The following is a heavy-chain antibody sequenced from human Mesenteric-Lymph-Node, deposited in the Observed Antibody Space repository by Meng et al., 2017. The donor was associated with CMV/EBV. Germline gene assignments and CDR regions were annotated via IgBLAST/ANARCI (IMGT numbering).Heavy chain of an antibody. CDR1: GFTFSDYS. D-gene: IGHD2-2*02. CDR2: ISNSASTI. CDR3: ARDAVVPAAI. J-gene: IGHJ4*02. V-gene: IGHV3-11*04. Sequence: GGSLRLSCAASGFTFSDYSMSWIRQAPGKGLEWISYISNSASTIYYADSVMGRFTISRDNAKNSLYLQMNSLGAEDTAVYYCARDAVVPAAIWGQGTLVTVSS.